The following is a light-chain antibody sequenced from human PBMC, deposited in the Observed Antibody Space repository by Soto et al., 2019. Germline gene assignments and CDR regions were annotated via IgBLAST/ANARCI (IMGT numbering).Light chain of an antibody. J-gene: IGLJ2*01. CDR3: SSYTRSSSVL. Sequence: QSVLTQPASVSGSPGQSITISCTGTSSDVGYYNYVSWYQQHPGKAPKVLIYEVRNRPSGASSRFSGSKSGNMAFLTISGLQPEDEADYYCSSYTRSSSVLFGGGTKVTVL. CDR1: SSDVGYYNY. CDR2: EVR. V-gene: IGLV2-14*01.